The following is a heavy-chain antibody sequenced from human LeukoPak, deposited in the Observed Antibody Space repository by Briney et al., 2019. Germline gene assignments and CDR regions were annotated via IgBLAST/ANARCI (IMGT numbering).Heavy chain of an antibody. V-gene: IGHV4-39*01. CDR3: AGTYYYGSGFGR. CDR2: IYYSGST. J-gene: IGHJ5*02. CDR1: GGSFSSYY. D-gene: IGHD3-10*01. Sequence: SETLSLTCAVYGGSFSSYYWGWIRQPPGKGLEWIGSIYYSGSTYYNPSLKSRVTISVDTSKNQFSLKLSSVTAADTAVYYCAGTYYYGSGFGRLGQGTLVTVSS.